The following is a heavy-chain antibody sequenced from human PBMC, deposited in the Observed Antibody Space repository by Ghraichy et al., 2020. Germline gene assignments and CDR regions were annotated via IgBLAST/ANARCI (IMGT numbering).Heavy chain of an antibody. D-gene: IGHD3-9*01. CDR1: GYTFTSYY. CDR2: INPSGGST. Sequence: ASVKVSCKASGYTFTSYYMHWVRQAPGQGLEWMGIINPSGGSTSYAQKFQGRVTMTRDTSTSTVYMELSSLRSEDTAVYYCARAYYDILTGYWAPLYYFDYWGQGTLVTVSS. J-gene: IGHJ4*02. V-gene: IGHV1-46*01. CDR3: ARAYYDILTGYWAPLYYFDY.